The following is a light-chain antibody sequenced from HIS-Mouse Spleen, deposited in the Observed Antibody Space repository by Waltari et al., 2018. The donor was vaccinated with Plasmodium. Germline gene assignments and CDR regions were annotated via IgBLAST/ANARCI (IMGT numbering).Light chain of an antibody. CDR1: NIGSKS. CDR2: DDS. V-gene: IGLV3-21*03. CDR3: QVWDSSSDHVV. Sequence: SYVLTQPPSVSVAPGKPARLTCGGNNIGSKSVHWYQQKPGQAPVLGVYDDSERPPGIRERVSGSNYGNTATLTSSRGEGGDEADYYCQVWDSSSDHVVFGGGTKLTVL. J-gene: IGLJ2*01.